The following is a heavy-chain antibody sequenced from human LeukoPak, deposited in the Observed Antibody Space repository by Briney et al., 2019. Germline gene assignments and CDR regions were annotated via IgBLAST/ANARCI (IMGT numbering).Heavy chain of an antibody. CDR3: AKMDLKYCSSTSCYPYFDY. D-gene: IGHD2-2*01. CDR2: ISASGGTT. CDR1: GFTFSNSV. Sequence: PGGSLRLSCAASGFTFSNSVMSWVRQAPGKGLEWVSGISASGGTTYYADSVKGRFTISRDNSKNTLYLQMNSLRAEDTAVYYSAKMDLKYCSSTSCYPYFDYWGQGTLVTVSS. J-gene: IGHJ4*02. V-gene: IGHV3-23*01.